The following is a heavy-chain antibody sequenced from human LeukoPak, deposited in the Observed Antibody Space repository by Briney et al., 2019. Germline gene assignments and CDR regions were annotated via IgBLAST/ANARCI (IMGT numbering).Heavy chain of an antibody. Sequence: ASVKVSCKASGYTFTSYYMHWVRQAPGQGLEWMGIINPSGGSTSYAQKFQGRVTMTRDTSTSTVYMELSSLRSEDTAVCYCARLKTTYYYDSSGSDAFDIWGQGTMVTVSS. CDR2: INPSGGST. V-gene: IGHV1-46*01. CDR1: GYTFTSYY. CDR3: ARLKTTYYYDSSGSDAFDI. J-gene: IGHJ3*02. D-gene: IGHD3-22*01.